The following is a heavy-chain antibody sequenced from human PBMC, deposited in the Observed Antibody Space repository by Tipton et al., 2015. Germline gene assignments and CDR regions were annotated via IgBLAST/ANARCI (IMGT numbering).Heavy chain of an antibody. CDR2: IYYSGST. D-gene: IGHD3-22*01. Sequence: TLSLTCTVSGGSISDTIYYWGWIRQPPGKGLEWIGTIYYSGSTFYNPSLKSRLTISLDTSETQFNLNLSSVTAADTAVYYCASSNYYDTCWYWGQGTLVTVSS. V-gene: IGHV4-39*01. CDR3: ASSNYYDTCWY. J-gene: IGHJ4*02. CDR1: GGSISDTIYY.